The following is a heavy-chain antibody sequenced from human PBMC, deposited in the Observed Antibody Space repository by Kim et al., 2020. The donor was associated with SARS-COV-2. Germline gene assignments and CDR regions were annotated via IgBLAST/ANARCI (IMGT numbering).Heavy chain of an antibody. CDR1: GFTFSKYA. Sequence: GGSLRLSCPASGFTFSKYAMTWVRQAPGKGLEWVSAVSADGGSTYYADSVKGRFTISRDNSKNTLYLQMNSLRVEDTAVYYCAKQGVPSAVGVAFDYWGQGTLVTVSS. D-gene: IGHD2-2*01. V-gene: IGHV3-23*01. CDR2: VSADGGST. CDR3: AKQGVPSAVGVAFDY. J-gene: IGHJ4*02.